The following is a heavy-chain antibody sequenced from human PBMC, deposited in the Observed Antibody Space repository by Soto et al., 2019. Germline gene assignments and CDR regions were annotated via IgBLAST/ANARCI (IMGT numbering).Heavy chain of an antibody. CDR3: ARDVRATCAFWSVDWFDP. D-gene: IGHD3-3*01. CDR1: GYTFINYG. V-gene: IGHV1-18*01. CDR2: ISAYNGNT. Sequence: QVQLVQSGAEVKKPGASVKVSCKASGYTFINYGIIWVRQAPGQGLEWMGWISAYNGNTNHAQKLQGRVTMTTDTSTSTAYMELRSLRSDDTAVYYCARDVRATCAFWSVDWFDPWGQGTLVTVSS. J-gene: IGHJ5*02.